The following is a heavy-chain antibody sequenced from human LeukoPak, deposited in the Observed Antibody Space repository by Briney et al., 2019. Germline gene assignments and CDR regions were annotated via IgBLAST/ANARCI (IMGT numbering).Heavy chain of an antibody. Sequence: GGSLRLSCAASGFTFSSYAMSWVRQAPGKGLEWVSSISSSSSYIYYADSVKGRFTISRDNAKNSLYLQMNSLRAEDTAVYYCARVSRPGPGLDYWGQGTLVTVSS. CDR1: GFTFSSYA. CDR2: ISSSSSYI. J-gene: IGHJ4*02. CDR3: ARVSRPGPGLDY. V-gene: IGHV3-21*01.